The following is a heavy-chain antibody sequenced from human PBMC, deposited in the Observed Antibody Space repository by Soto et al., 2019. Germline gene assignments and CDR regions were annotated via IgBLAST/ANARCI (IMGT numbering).Heavy chain of an antibody. CDR3: ARAKDREAYYYGSGSYRALDY. J-gene: IGHJ4*02. CDR1: GYTFTGYY. V-gene: IGHV1-2*04. D-gene: IGHD3-10*01. Sequence: ASVKVSCKASGYTFTGYYMHWVRQAPGQGLEWMGWINPNSGGTNYAQKFQGWVTMTRDTSISTAYMELSRLRSDDTAVYYCARAKDREAYYYGSGSYRALDYWGQGTLVTVSS. CDR2: INPNSGGT.